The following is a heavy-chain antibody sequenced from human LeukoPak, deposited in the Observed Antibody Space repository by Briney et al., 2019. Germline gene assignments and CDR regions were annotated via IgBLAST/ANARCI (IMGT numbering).Heavy chain of an antibody. J-gene: IGHJ3*02. CDR2: IYYSGST. CDR1: GGSISSYY. V-gene: IGHV4-59*01. CDR3: ASFLAREHAFDI. D-gene: IGHD3-3*01. Sequence: SETLSLTCTVSGGSISSYYWSWIRQPPGKGLEWIGYIYYSGSTNYIPSLKSRVTISVDTSKNQFSLKLSSVTAADTAVYYCASFLAREHAFDIWGQGTMVTVSS.